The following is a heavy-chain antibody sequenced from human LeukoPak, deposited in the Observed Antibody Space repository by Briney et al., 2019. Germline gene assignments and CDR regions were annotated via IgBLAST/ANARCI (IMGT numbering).Heavy chain of an antibody. CDR1: GGSISSSSYY. Sequence: SETLSLTCTVSGGSISSSSYYWSWIRQPPGKGLEWIGYIYYSGSTNYNPSLKSRVTISVDTSKNQFSLKLSSVTAADTAVYYWGGADLIVPAAREGGGEGTSHFDIWGQGTMVTVSS. CDR2: IYYSGST. D-gene: IGHD2-2*01. V-gene: IGHV4-61*01. J-gene: IGHJ3*02. CDR3: GGADLIVPAAREGGGEGTSHFDI.